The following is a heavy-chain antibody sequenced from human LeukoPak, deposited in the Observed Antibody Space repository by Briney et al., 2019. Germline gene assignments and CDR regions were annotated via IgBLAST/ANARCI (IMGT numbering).Heavy chain of an antibody. CDR1: GYTFTSYD. V-gene: IGHV1-8*01. Sequence: ASVKVSCKASGYTFTSYDINWVRQATGQGREWMGWMNPNSGNTGYAQKFQGRVTMTRNTSISTAYMELSNLRSEDTAVYYCARDFRFAPYYYYMDVWGKGTTVTVSS. CDR3: ARDFRFAPYYYYMDV. D-gene: IGHD3-3*01. CDR2: MNPNSGNT. J-gene: IGHJ6*03.